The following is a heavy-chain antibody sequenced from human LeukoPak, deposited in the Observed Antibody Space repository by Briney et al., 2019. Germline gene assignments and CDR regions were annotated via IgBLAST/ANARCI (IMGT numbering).Heavy chain of an antibody. CDR2: ITASGGST. Sequence: GGSLRLSCAVSGFSFSSHAMSWVRQAPGKGLEWVSTITASGGSTYYADSVKGRFTISRDNSKNTLYLQINSLRAEDTALYYCAKLVLFSGTTGDLNYWGQGTLVTVSS. J-gene: IGHJ4*02. V-gene: IGHV3-23*01. CDR3: AKLVLFSGTTGDLNY. D-gene: IGHD1-1*01. CDR1: GFSFSSHA.